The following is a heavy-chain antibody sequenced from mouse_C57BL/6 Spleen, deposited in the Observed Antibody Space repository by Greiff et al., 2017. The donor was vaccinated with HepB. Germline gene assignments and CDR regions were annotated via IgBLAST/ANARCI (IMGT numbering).Heavy chain of an antibody. Sequence: EVQLVESGGGLVKPGGSLKLSCAASGFTFSSYTMSWVRQTPEKRLEGVATISGGGGNTYYPDSVKGRFTISRDNAKNTLYLQMSSLRSEDTALYYCARRDWDGYFDYWGQGTTLTVSS. V-gene: IGHV5-9*01. CDR2: ISGGGGNT. D-gene: IGHD4-1*01. CDR3: ARRDWDGYFDY. CDR1: GFTFSSYT. J-gene: IGHJ2*01.